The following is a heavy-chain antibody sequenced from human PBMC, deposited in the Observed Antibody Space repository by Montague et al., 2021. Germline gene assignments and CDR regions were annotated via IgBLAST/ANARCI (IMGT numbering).Heavy chain of an antibody. V-gene: IGHV4-4*02. Sequence: SETLSLTCAVCGDSINSGRCWSWVRQPPEKGLEWIGKIHHSETIYCKSSLKSRVTISVDTSKNQFSLRLSSVTAADTAVYYCAGWGLLEKYYFDYWGQGTLVTVSS. D-gene: IGHD3-16*01. CDR3: AGWGLLEKYYFDY. J-gene: IGHJ4*02. CDR1: GDSINSGRC. CDR2: IHHSETI.